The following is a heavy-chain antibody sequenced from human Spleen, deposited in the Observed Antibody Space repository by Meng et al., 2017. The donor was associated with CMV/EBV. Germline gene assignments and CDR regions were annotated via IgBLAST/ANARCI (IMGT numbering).Heavy chain of an antibody. CDR3: ARDPNGNNWFDP. CDR2: INYSGST. D-gene: IGHD2-8*01. J-gene: IGHJ5*02. CDR1: GGSISSGCYY. V-gene: IGHV4-31*03. Sequence: NVSGGSISSGCYYWSWIRHLPGKGLEWIGYINYSGSTYYNPSLKSRVTISIDTSKNQFSLNLSSVTAADTAVYYCARDPNGNNWFDPWGQGTLVTVSS.